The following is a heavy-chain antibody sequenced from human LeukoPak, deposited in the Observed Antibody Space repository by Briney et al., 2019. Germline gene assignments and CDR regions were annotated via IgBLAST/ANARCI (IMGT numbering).Heavy chain of an antibody. Sequence: GGSLRLSCEASGFTFSSYAMTWVRQAPGKGLEWVSGIYASGSATHYADTVKGRFTISRDNSKNTQYLQMNSLRAEDTAVYYCAKRPRDSSGYYLGAFDMWGQGTMVTVSS. J-gene: IGHJ3*02. CDR2: IYASGSAT. CDR1: GFTFSSYA. CDR3: AKRPRDSSGYYLGAFDM. V-gene: IGHV3-23*01. D-gene: IGHD3-22*01.